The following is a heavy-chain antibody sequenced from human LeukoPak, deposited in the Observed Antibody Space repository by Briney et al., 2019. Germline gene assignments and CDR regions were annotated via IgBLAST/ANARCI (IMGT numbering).Heavy chain of an antibody. Sequence: GGSLRLSCAASGFTFSRYSMNWVRQAPGKGLEWVSSISSSSSYIYYADSVKGRFTISRDNAKNSLYLQMNSLRAEDTAVYYGARDDSSSSSANDYWGQGTLVTVSS. CDR3: ARDDSSSSSANDY. V-gene: IGHV3-21*01. D-gene: IGHD6-6*01. CDR2: ISSSSSYI. J-gene: IGHJ4*02. CDR1: GFTFSRYS.